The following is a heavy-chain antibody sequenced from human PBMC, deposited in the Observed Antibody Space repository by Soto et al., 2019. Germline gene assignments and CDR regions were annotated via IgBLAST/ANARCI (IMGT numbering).Heavy chain of an antibody. D-gene: IGHD3-22*01. CDR1: GGTFSSYA. CDR3: ASGRFVYSYDSSGYSYYYYYGMDV. V-gene: IGHV1-69*13. J-gene: IGHJ6*02. CDR2: IIPIFGTA. Sequence: GASVKVSCKASGGTFSSYAISWVRQAPGQGLEWMGGIIPIFGTANYAQKFQGRVTITADESTSTAYMELSSLRSEDTAVYYCASGRFVYSYDSSGYSYYYYYGMDVWGQGTTVTVSS.